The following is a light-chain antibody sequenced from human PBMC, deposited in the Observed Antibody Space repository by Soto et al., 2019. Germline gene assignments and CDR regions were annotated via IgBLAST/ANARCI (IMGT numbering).Light chain of an antibody. Sequence: SYELTQPPSVSVAPGETATITCRGHNIGSLHWYQQNPGQAPVLVMSYDSDRPSGIPERFSGSNSGNTATLTVSRVEAGDEADYYCQVWDSSSDYGVFGGGPKVTVL. CDR3: QVWDSSSDYGV. J-gene: IGLJ3*02. CDR1: NIGS. V-gene: IGLV3-21*04. CDR2: YDS.